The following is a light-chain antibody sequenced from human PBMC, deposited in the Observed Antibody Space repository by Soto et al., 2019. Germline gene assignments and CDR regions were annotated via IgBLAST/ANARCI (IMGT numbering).Light chain of an antibody. J-gene: IGLJ1*01. CDR2: GNN. Sequence: QSVLTQPPSASGTPGQRVTISCSGSSSNIGSNYVYWYQQLPGTAPKLLIYGNNQRPSGVPDRFSGSKSGTSASLAISGLRSEDEADYYCAAWDDSLSGYDVFGTGTKLTVL. CDR1: SSNIGSNY. CDR3: AAWDDSLSGYDV. V-gene: IGLV1-47*02.